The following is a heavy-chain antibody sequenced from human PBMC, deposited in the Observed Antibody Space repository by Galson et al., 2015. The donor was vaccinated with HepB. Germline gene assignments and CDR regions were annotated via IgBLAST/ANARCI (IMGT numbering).Heavy chain of an antibody. CDR1: GFAFDSHA. CDR3: AKGYGLFDS. D-gene: IGHD5-18*01. J-gene: IGHJ5*01. CDR2: ISGNGDST. Sequence: SLRLSCAASGFAFDSHAMSWVRQAPGRGLEWISGISGNGDSTFHADSVKGRFTVSRDNSNNMLYLQMNSLRAEDAGLYFCAKGYGLFDSWAQGILVTVSS. V-gene: IGHV3-23*01.